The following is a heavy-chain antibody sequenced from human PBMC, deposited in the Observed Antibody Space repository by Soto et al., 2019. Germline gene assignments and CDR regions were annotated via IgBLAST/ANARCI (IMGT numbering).Heavy chain of an antibody. Sequence: SVKVSCKASGGSFSTYAIGWVRQAPGQGLEWMGGIIPIFGTPNYAQKFQGRVTITADRSTSTAYLELNSLRSEDTAVYYCAAPRTDGYKVPDRSTYYYYGLDVWGQGTTVTVSS. CDR3: AAPRTDGYKVPDRSTYYYYGLDV. CDR1: GGSFSTYA. D-gene: IGHD5-12*01. V-gene: IGHV1-69*06. CDR2: IIPIFGTP. J-gene: IGHJ6*02.